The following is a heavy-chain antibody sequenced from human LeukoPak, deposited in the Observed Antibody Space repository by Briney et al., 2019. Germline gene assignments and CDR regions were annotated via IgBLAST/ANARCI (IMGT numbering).Heavy chain of an antibody. CDR3: ARGGGGSYTPFDY. Sequence: ASVKVSCKASGYTFTSYDINWVRQATGQGLEWMGWVNPNSGNTGYAQKFQGRVTMTRDTSISTAYMELSRLRSDDTAVYYCARGGGGSYTPFDYWGQGTLVTVSS. V-gene: IGHV1-8*01. J-gene: IGHJ4*02. D-gene: IGHD1-26*01. CDR2: VNPNSGNT. CDR1: GYTFTSYD.